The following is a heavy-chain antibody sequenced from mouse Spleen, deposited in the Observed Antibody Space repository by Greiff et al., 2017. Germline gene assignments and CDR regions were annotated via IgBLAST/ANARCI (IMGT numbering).Heavy chain of an antibody. CDR2: INPYNGGT. Sequence: VQLQQSGPVLVKPGASVKMSCKASGYTFTDYYMNWVKQSHGKSLEWIGVINPYNGGTSYNQKFKGKATLTVDKSSSTAYMELNSLTSEDSAVYYCARSGYGSSSSWFAYWGQGTLVTVSA. D-gene: IGHD1-1*01. J-gene: IGHJ3*01. CDR3: ARSGYGSSSSWFAY. V-gene: IGHV1-19*01. CDR1: GYTFTDYY.